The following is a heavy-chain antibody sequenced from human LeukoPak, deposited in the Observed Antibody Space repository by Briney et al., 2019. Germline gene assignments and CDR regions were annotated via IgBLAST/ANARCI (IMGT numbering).Heavy chain of an antibody. Sequence: PGASLRLSCAASGFTFSSYAMSWVRQAPGKGLEWVSVISGSGDSTYCADSVKGRFTISRDNSKNTLYLQMNSLRAEDTAIYFCAKDVGPSWFDPWGQGTLVTVSS. J-gene: IGHJ5*02. CDR2: ISGSGDST. CDR1: GFTFSSYA. V-gene: IGHV3-23*01. D-gene: IGHD1-26*01. CDR3: AKDVGPSWFDP.